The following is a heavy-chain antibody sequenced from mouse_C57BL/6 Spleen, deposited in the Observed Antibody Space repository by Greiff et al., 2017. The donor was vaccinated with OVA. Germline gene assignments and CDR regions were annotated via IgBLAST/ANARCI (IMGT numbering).Heavy chain of an antibody. V-gene: IGHV1-26*01. D-gene: IGHD1-1*01. Sequence: EVQLQQSGPELVKPGASVKISCKASGYTFTDYYMNWVKQSHGKSLEWIGDINPNNGGTSYNQKFKGKATLTVDTSSSTAYMELRSLTSEDSAVYYCASEVYYYGSSPNWYFDVWGTGTTVSVSS. J-gene: IGHJ1*03. CDR1: GYTFTDYY. CDR2: INPNNGGT. CDR3: ASEVYYYGSSPNWYFDV.